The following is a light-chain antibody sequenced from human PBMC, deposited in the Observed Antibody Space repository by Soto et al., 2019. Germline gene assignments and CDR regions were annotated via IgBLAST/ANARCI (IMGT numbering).Light chain of an antibody. V-gene: IGKV1-6*02. J-gene: IGKJ1*01. CDR2: SAS. CDR3: LQDYAYPWT. Sequence: AIQMTQSPSSLSASVADRVTITCRASQGVGNGLGWYQQRPGKAPKLLIYSASSLQSGVPSRFNGSGSGTECTLTISSLQPEDSATYYCLQDYAYPWTFGQGTKVEIK. CDR1: QGVGNG.